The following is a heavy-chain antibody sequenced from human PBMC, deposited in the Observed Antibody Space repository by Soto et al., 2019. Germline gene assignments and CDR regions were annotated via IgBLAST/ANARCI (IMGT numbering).Heavy chain of an antibody. Sequence: LRLSCAACCFSFSSYGMHWVRQAPGKGLEWVALITYAGSNKNYADSVKGRFTISRDNSKNTLYLQMNSLRPEDTALYYCPRSAQYQVFAFDIWGQGTMVTVSS. CDR1: CFSFSSYG. D-gene: IGHD2-8*01. CDR3: PRSAQYQVFAFDI. V-gene: IGHV3-30*03. CDR2: ITYAGSNK. J-gene: IGHJ3*02.